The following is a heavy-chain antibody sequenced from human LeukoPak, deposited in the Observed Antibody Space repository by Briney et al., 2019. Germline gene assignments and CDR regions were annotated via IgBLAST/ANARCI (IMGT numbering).Heavy chain of an antibody. V-gene: IGHV1-46*01. CDR2: INPSGGST. D-gene: IGHD3-22*01. Sequence: ASVKVSCKASGYTFTSYYMHWVRQAPGQGLEWMGIINPSGGSTSYAQKFQGRVTMTRDTSTSTVYMKLSSLRSEDTAVYYCAREGYYYDSSGYFPYFDYWGQGTLVTVSS. J-gene: IGHJ4*02. CDR3: AREGYYYDSSGYFPYFDY. CDR1: GYTFTSYY.